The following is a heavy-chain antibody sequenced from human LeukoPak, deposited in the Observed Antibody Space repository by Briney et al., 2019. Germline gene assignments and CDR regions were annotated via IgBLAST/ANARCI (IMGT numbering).Heavy chain of an antibody. CDR1: GFTVSSYS. J-gene: IGHJ4*02. D-gene: IGHD4-17*01. CDR3: AIRADYGDYWLDY. V-gene: IGHV3-23*01. CDR2: TRGSGGNT. Sequence: GGCLRPSWAASGFTVSSYSMSWVRQAPRKGLEWVSATRGSGGNTYYGDSVKGPLTISTDQSKNTLYLQMDSLRAEDTAVNYRAIRADYGDYWLDYWGQGTLVTVSS.